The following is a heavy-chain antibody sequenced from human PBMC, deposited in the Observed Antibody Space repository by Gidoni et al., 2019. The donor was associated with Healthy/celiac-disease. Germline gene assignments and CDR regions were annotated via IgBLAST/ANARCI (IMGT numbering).Heavy chain of an antibody. V-gene: IGHV4-59*01. Sequence: QVQLQESGPGLVKPSETLSLTCTVSGGSISSYYWSWIRQPPGKGLEWIGYIYYSGSTNYNPSLKSRVTISVDTSKNQFSLKLSSVTAADTAVYYCAREGGAAMGSYNWFDPWGQGTLVTVSS. CDR3: AREGGAAMGSYNWFDP. D-gene: IGHD5-18*01. CDR2: IYYSGST. CDR1: GGSISSYY. J-gene: IGHJ5*02.